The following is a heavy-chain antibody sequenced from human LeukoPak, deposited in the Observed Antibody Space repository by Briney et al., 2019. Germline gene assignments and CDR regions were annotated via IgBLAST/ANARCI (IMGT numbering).Heavy chain of an antibody. CDR3: ARDKAHYGMDV. Sequence: GGSLRLSCAASGFTFSSYSMNWVRQAPGKGLEWVSYISSSSSTIYYADSVKGRFTISRDNAKNSLYLQMNSLGDEDTAVYYCARDKAHYGMDVWGQGTTVTVSS. J-gene: IGHJ6*02. V-gene: IGHV3-48*02. CDR1: GFTFSSYS. CDR2: ISSSSSTI.